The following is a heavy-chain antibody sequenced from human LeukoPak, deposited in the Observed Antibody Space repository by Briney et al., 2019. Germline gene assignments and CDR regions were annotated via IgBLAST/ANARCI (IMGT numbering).Heavy chain of an antibody. Sequence: PGGSLRLSCAASGFTFRSYSMHWVRQAPGKGLVWVSRINSDGSTTSYADSVKGRFTISRDNAKNTLYLQMNSLRAEDTAVYYCARSLGGSYYPDAFDIWGQGTMVTVSS. CDR3: ARSLGGSYYPDAFDI. CDR1: GFTFRSYS. J-gene: IGHJ3*02. CDR2: INSDGSTT. V-gene: IGHV3-74*01. D-gene: IGHD1-26*01.